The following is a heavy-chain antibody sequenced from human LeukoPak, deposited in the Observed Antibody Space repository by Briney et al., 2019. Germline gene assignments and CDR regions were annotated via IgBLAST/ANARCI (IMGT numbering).Heavy chain of an antibody. D-gene: IGHD6-19*01. CDR1: GFTFSSYW. CDR3: AKDSVAVAGLVNYFDY. CDR2: INSDGSST. Sequence: GGSLRLSCAASGFTFSSYWMHWVRQAPGKGLVWVSRINSDGSSTSYADSVKGRFTISRDNSKNTLYLQMNSLRAEDTALYYCAKDSVAVAGLVNYFDYWGQGTLVTVSS. J-gene: IGHJ4*02. V-gene: IGHV3-74*01.